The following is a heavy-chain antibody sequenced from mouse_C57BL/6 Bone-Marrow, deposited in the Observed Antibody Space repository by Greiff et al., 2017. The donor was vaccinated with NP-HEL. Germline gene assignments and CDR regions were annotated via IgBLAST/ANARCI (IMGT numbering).Heavy chain of an antibody. D-gene: IGHD1-1*01. CDR2: IDPSDSYT. CDR1: GYTFTSYW. J-gene: IGHJ2*01. CDR3: AIPHYYGSPRFDY. Sequence: QVQLQQPGAELVKPGASVKLSCKASGYTFTSYWMQWVKQRPGQGLEWIGEIDPSDSYTNYNQKFKGKATLTVDTSSSTAYMQLSSLTSEDSAVYYCAIPHYYGSPRFDYWGQGTTLTVSS. V-gene: IGHV1-50*01.